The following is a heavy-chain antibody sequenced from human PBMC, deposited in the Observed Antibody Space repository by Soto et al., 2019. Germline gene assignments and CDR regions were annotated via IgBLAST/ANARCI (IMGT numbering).Heavy chain of an antibody. Sequence: PGGSLRLSCAASGFTFDTNGMTWVRQVPGKGLEWVSAISAGVTTTYYADPVKGRFTISRDNSRNMLYLQMNSLRAEDTAVYYCAKVRSDLDWISELDYFHYWGQGTRVTASS. CDR2: ISAGVTTT. D-gene: IGHD3-9*01. J-gene: IGHJ4*02. CDR1: GFTFDTNG. CDR3: AKVRSDLDWISELDYFHY. V-gene: IGHV3-23*01.